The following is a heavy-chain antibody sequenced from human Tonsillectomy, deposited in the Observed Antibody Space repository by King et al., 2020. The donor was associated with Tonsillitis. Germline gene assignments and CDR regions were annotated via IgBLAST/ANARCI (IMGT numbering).Heavy chain of an antibody. D-gene: IGHD1-26*01. CDR1: QFAFGYFG. V-gene: IGHV3-23*04. CDR2: ISGRGENT. J-gene: IGHJ4*02. Sequence: VQLVESGGGLVQPGGSLRLSCVASQFAFGYFGMTWVRQAPGKGLEWVATISGRGENTHYADSVKGRFIISRDNSKDTLYLQMHNLRVEETALYYCTKEVGAGPPLSDYWGQGAQATVSS. CDR3: TKEVGAGPPLSDY.